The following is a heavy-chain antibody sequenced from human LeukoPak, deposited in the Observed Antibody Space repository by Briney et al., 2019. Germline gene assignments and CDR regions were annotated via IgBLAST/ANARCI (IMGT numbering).Heavy chain of an antibody. CDR2: ISAYNVNT. J-gene: IGHJ3*02. V-gene: IGHV1-18*01. D-gene: IGHD3-3*01. CDR1: GYTFTSYG. Sequence: ASVKVSCKASGYTFTSYGISWVRQAPGRGLEWMGWISAYNVNTNYAQKLQGRVTMTTDTSTSTPYMELRSLRSDDPAVYYCARAERITIFGVVLRTDAFDIWGQGTMVTVSS. CDR3: ARAERITIFGVVLRTDAFDI.